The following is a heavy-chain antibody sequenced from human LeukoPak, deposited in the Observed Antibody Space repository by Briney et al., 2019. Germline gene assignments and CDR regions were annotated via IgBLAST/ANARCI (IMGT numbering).Heavy chain of an antibody. D-gene: IGHD3-10*01. J-gene: IGHJ6*03. CDR2: ISYDGSDK. V-gene: IGHV3-30*04. CDR1: GFTFSRYA. Sequence: PGRSLRLSCAASGFTFSRYAMHWVRQAPGKGLEWVALISYDGSDKYYADSVKGRFTISRDNSKNTLYLQMNSLKGDDTAVYYCAKDSAFYYIDVWGKGTTVIISS. CDR3: AKDSAFYYIDV.